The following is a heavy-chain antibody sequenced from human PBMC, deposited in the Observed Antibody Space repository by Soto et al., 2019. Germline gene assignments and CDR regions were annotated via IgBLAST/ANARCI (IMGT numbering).Heavy chain of an antibody. J-gene: IGHJ6*02. CDR1: GGSFSGYY. Sequence: SETLSLTRAVYGGSFSGYYWSWIRQPPGKGLEWIGEINHGGSTNYNPSLKSRVTISVDTSKNQFSLKLSSVTAADTAVYYCARGRLRLGELRGYYYYGMDVWGQGTTVTVSS. CDR3: ARGRLRLGELRGYYYYGMDV. D-gene: IGHD3-16*01. V-gene: IGHV4-34*01. CDR2: INHGGST.